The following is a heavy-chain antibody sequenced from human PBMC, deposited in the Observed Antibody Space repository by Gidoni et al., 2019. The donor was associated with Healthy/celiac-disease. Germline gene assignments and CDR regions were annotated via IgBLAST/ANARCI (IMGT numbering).Heavy chain of an antibody. J-gene: IGHJ6*02. CDR2: IWYDGSNK. CDR3: ARGAQGFGELLSPYYYYGMDV. CDR1: GFTFSSYG. V-gene: IGHV3-33*01. D-gene: IGHD3-10*01. Sequence: QVQLVESGGGVVQPGRSLRLSCAASGFTFSSYGMHWVRQAPGKGLEWVAVIWYDGSNKYYADSVKGRFTISRDNSKNTLYLQMNSLRAEDTAVYYCARGAQGFGELLSPYYYYGMDVWGQGTTVTVSS.